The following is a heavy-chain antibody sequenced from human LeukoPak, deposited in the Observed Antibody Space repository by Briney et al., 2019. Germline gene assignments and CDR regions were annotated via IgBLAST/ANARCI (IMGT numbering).Heavy chain of an antibody. V-gene: IGHV4-39*01. CDR1: GGSISSSSYY. J-gene: IGHJ4*02. CDR3: ARHFPYNDHQ. CDR2: IYYSGST. Sequence: SETLSLTCTVSGGSISSSSYYWGWIRQPPGKGLEWIGSIYYSGSTYYNPSLKSRVTISVDTSKNQFSLKLGSATAADTAVYYCARHFPYNDHQWGQGTLVTVSS. D-gene: IGHD1-14*01.